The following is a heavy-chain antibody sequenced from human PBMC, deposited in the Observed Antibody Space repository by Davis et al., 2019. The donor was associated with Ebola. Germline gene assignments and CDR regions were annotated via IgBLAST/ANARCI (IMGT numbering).Heavy chain of an antibody. CDR3: ARGEWVVPAAIGVGNYYGMDV. V-gene: IGHV3-11*04. CDR2: ISSSGSTI. D-gene: IGHD2-2*02. CDR1: GFTFSDYY. J-gene: IGHJ6*02. Sequence: GESLKISCAASGFTFSDYYMSWIRKAPGKGLEWVSYISSSGSTIYYADSVKGRFTISRDNAKNSLYLQMNSLRAEDTAVYYCARGEWVVPAAIGVGNYYGMDVWGQGTTVTVSS.